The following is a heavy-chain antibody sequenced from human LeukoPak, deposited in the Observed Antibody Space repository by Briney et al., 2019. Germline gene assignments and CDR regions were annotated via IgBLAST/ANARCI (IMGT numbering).Heavy chain of an antibody. CDR3: ARDSSGWDPFDY. Sequence: GGALRLSCAASGFSVRTNYMSWVRPAPGKGVGGVANIKQDGSEKYYVDSVKGRFTISRDNVKNSLYLQMNSLRAEDTAVYYCARDSSGWDPFDYWGQGTLVTVSS. V-gene: IGHV3-7*01. CDR1: GFSVRTNY. CDR2: IKQDGSEK. J-gene: IGHJ4*02. D-gene: IGHD1-26*01.